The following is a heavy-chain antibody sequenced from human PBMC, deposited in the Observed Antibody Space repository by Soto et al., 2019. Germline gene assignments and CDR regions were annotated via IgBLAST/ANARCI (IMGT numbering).Heavy chain of an antibody. D-gene: IGHD6-13*01. CDR3: AREVSYSSSSEIDY. CDR1: GDSVSSNSAT. Sequence: PSQTLSLTCAISGDSVSSNSATWNWIRQSPSRGLEWLGRTYYRSKWYNDYAVSVKSRITINPDTSKNQLSLQLNSVTPEDTAVYYCAREVSYSSSSEIDYWGQGTLVTVSS. CDR2: TYYRSKWYN. V-gene: IGHV6-1*01. J-gene: IGHJ4*02.